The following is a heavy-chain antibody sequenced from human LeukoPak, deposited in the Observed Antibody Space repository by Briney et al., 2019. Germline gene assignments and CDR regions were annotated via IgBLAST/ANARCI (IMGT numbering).Heavy chain of an antibody. CDR2: IIPIFGTA. D-gene: IGHD3-3*01. CDR3: ARGTIFGVVAQEYYYYYYMDV. Sequence: GASVKVSCKASGYTFTSYAISWVRQAPGQGLEWMGGIIPIFGTANYAQKFQGRVTITTDESTSTAYMELSSLRSEDTAVYYCARGTIFGVVAQEYYYYYYMDVWGKGTTVTVSS. V-gene: IGHV1-69*05. J-gene: IGHJ6*03. CDR1: GYTFTSYA.